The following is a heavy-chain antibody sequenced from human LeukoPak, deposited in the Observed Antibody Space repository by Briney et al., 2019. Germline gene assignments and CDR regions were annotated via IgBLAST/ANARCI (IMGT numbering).Heavy chain of an antibody. D-gene: IGHD2-15*01. CDR2: ISAYNWNT. V-gene: IGHV1-18*01. CDR3: ARETLPYCSGGSCYFQALLLDY. Sequence: AAVQVSCKASGCIFTSCGISWVRQAPAQGLEWMGWISAYNWNTNYAQKLQGRVTMTTDTSTSTAYMELRSLRSDDKAVYYCARETLPYCSGGSCYFQALLLDYWGQGTLVTVSS. CDR1: GCIFTSCG. J-gene: IGHJ4*02.